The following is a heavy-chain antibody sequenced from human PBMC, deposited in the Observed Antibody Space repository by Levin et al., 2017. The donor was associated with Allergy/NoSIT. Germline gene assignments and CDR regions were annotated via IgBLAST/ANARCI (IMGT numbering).Heavy chain of an antibody. CDR1: GYSFTSYW. J-gene: IGHJ3*02. CDR2: IYPGDSDT. CDR3: ARLGENCSSTSCSIDAFDI. D-gene: IGHD2-2*01. V-gene: IGHV5-51*01. Sequence: LGESLKISCKGSGYSFTSYWIGWVRQMPGKGLEWMGIIYPGDSDTRYSPSFQGQVTISADKSISTAYLQWSSLKASDTAMYYCARLGENCSSTSCSIDAFDIWGQGTMVTVSS.